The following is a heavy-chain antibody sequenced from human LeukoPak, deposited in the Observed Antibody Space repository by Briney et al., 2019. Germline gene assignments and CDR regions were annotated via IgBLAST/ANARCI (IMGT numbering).Heavy chain of an antibody. J-gene: IGHJ5*02. V-gene: IGHV4-59*01. CDR3: ARVFDDYYDSSADPPLWFDP. CDR1: GGFISSYL. D-gene: IGHD3-22*01. Sequence: SSETLSLTCTVAGGFISSYLWSWIRQPPGMGLEWIGYVYYSGSPNYNPSLKSRVTISVDTSKNQFSLRLRSVTAADTAVYYCARVFDDYYDSSADPPLWFDPWGQGTLVTVSS. CDR2: VYYSGSP.